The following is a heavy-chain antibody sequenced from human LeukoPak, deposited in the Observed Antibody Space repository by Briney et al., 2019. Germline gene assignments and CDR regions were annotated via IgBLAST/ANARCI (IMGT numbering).Heavy chain of an antibody. CDR3: AKEGLLWFGELLYPDY. V-gene: IGHV3-30-3*01. J-gene: IGHJ4*02. Sequence: PGGSLRLSCAASGFTFSSYAMHWVRQAPGKGLEWVAVISYDGSNKYYADSVKGRFTISRDNSKNTLYLQMNSLRAEDTAVYYCAKEGLLWFGELLYPDYWGQGTLVTVSS. D-gene: IGHD3-10*01. CDR2: ISYDGSNK. CDR1: GFTFSSYA.